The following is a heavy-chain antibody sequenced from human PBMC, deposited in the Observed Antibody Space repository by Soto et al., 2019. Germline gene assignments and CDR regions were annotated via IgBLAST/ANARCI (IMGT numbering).Heavy chain of an antibody. Sequence: QLQLQESGSGLVKPSQTLSLTCAVSGGSISSGGYSWSWIRQPPGQGLEWIGYIYHSGSTYYNPALKRRVTIPVDRSKHQFSLKLSSVPAADTAVYSCARGQVVAAQHWGQGTLVTVSS. CDR3: ARGQVVAAQH. CDR2: IYHSGST. J-gene: IGHJ4*02. D-gene: IGHD2-15*01. CDR1: GGSISSGGYS. V-gene: IGHV4-30-2*01.